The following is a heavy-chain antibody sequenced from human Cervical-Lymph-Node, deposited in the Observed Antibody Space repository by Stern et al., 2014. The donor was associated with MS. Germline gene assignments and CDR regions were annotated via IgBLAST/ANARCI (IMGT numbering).Heavy chain of an antibody. V-gene: IGHV4-31*03. CDR1: GGSIRSGGYY. CDR3: ARELGAATGIDP. Sequence: QLQESGPGLVRPSQTLSLTCSVSGGSIRSGGYYWTWVRQHPGKGLEWIGYIYYTGSTYYNPSPKSRVTMSVDTSKNQFALQMNSVTAADTAVYYCARELGAATGIDPWGQGTLVTVSS. D-gene: IGHD1-1*01. J-gene: IGHJ5*02. CDR2: IYYTGST.